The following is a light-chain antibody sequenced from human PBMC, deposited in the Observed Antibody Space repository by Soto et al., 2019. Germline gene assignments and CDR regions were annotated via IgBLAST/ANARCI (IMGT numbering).Light chain of an antibody. V-gene: IGKV1-5*01. CDR3: RQYNSYPWT. J-gene: IGKJ1*01. CDR1: QSISSW. CDR2: DAS. Sequence: DIQMTHSPSSVSASXVGGVTITXXASQSISSWLAWYQQKPGKAPKLLIYDASSLESGVPSRFSGSGSGTEFTLTITSLQPDDFATYYCRQYNSYPWTFGQGTKVDNK.